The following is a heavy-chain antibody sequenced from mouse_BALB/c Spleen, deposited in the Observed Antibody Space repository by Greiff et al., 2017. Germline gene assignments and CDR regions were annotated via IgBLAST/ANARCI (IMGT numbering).Heavy chain of an antibody. V-gene: IGHV5-6-5*01. CDR1: GFTFSSYA. Sequence: EVKLVESGGGLVKPGGSLKLSCAASGFTFSSYAMSWVRQTPEKRLEWVASISSGGSTYYPDSVKGRFTISRDNARNILYLQMSSLRSEDTAMYYCARGDYFDYWGQGTTLTVSS. CDR3: ARGDYFDY. J-gene: IGHJ2*01. CDR2: ISSGGST.